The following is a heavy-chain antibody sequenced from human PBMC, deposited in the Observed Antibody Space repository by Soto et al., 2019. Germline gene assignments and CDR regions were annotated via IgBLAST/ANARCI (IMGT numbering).Heavy chain of an antibody. D-gene: IGHD6-6*01. Sequence: GGSLRLSCAASGFTFSSYWMSWVRQAPGKGLEWVANIKQDGSEKYYVDSVKGRFTISRDNAKNSLYLQMNSLRAKDTAVYYCARDEFRYSSSSGGDFDYWGQGTLVTVSS. CDR1: GFTFSSYW. CDR3: ARDEFRYSSSSGGDFDY. CDR2: IKQDGSEK. J-gene: IGHJ4*02. V-gene: IGHV3-7*01.